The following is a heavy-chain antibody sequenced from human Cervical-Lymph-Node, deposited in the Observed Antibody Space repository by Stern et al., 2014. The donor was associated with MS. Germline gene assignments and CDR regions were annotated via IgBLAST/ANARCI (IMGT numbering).Heavy chain of an antibody. CDR1: GYSFTAYY. CDR3: ARERHSMDV. CDR2: IDPNSGGT. V-gene: IGHV1-2*02. Sequence: VQLLESGAEVKKPGASVKVSCKASGYSFTAYYMHWVRQAPGQGLELRGGIDPNSGGTKSAQNFQGRVTMTRDTSISTFYMELSGLTSDDTAVFYCARERHSMDVWGQGTTVTVSS. J-gene: IGHJ6*02.